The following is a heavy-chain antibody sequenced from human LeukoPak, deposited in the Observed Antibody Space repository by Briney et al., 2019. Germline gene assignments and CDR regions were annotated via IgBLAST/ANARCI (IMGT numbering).Heavy chain of an antibody. V-gene: IGHV1-2*02. Sequence: ASVKVSCKASGYTFTSYDINWVRQATGQGLEWMGWINPNSGGTNYAQKFQGRVTMTRDTSISTAYMELSRLRSDDTAVYYCARTDTAMVNGYYGMDVWGQGTTVTVSS. J-gene: IGHJ6*02. CDR2: INPNSGGT. CDR1: GYTFTSYD. D-gene: IGHD5-18*01. CDR3: ARTDTAMVNGYYGMDV.